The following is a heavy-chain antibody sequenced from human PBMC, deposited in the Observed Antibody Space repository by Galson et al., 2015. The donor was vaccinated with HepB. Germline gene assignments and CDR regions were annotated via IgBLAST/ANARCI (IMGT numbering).Heavy chain of an antibody. CDR2: INTNTGNP. CDR3: AREAVKLLWFGELSINGMDV. CDR1: GYTFTSYA. J-gene: IGHJ6*02. D-gene: IGHD3-10*01. Sequence: SVKVSCKASGYTFTSYAMNWVRQAPGQGLEWMGWINTNTGNPTYAQGFTGRFVFSLDTSVSTAYLQISSLKAEDTAVYYCAREAVKLLWFGELSINGMDVWGQGTTVTVSS. V-gene: IGHV7-4-1*02.